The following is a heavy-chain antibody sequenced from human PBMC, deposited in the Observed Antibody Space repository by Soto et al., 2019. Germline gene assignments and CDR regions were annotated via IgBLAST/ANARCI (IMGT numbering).Heavy chain of an antibody. CDR3: ARDPRITMVRGIYYYYYMDV. Sequence: ASVKVSCKASGYTFTSYAMPWVRQAPGQRLEWVGWINAGNGNTKYSQKFQGRVTITRDTSASTAYMELSSLRSEDTAVYYCARDPRITMVRGIYYYYYMDVWGKGTTVTVSS. V-gene: IGHV1-3*01. J-gene: IGHJ6*03. CDR2: INAGNGNT. D-gene: IGHD3-10*01. CDR1: GYTFTSYA.